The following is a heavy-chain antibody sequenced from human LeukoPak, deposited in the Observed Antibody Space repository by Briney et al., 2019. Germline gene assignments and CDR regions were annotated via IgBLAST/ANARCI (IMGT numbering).Heavy chain of an antibody. CDR1: GFTFSSYW. Sequence: PGESLRLSCAASGFTFSSYWMSWVRQAPGKGLEWVANIKQDGSEKYYVDSVKGRFTISRDNAKNSLSLQMDSLRAEDTALYYCAREIGPYWRGGSWFFFDYWGQGTLLTVSS. V-gene: IGHV3-7*03. D-gene: IGHD2-15*01. CDR3: AREIGPYWRGGSWFFFDY. CDR2: IKQDGSEK. J-gene: IGHJ4*02.